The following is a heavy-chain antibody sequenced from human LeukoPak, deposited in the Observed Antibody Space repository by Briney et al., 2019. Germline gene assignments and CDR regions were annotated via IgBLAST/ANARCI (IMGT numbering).Heavy chain of an antibody. CDR2: IYPGDPDT. J-gene: IGHJ5*02. V-gene: IGHV5-51*01. CDR1: GYSFTSYW. D-gene: IGHD2-2*03. CDR3: ARSGYCSSTSCYAPTYNWFDP. Sequence: GESLKISSNGSGYSFTSYWIGWMRQMPGKGLEWMGIIYPGDPDTRYSPSFQGQVTISADKSISTAYLQWSSLKASDTAMYYCARSGYCSSTSCYAPTYNWFDPWGQGTLVTVSS.